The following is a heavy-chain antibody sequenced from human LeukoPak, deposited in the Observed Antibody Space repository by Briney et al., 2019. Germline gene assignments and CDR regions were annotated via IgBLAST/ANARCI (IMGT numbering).Heavy chain of an antibody. CDR3: ARSRWLDAFDY. D-gene: IGHD6-19*01. CDR2: ISSSSSTI. J-gene: IGHJ4*02. Sequence: GGSLRLSCAASGFTFSSYSMNWVRQAPGKGLEWVSYISSSSSTIYYADSVKGRFTISRDNAKNSLYLQMNSLRADDTAVYYCARSRWLDAFDYWGQGTLVTVSS. CDR1: GFTFSSYS. V-gene: IGHV3-48*01.